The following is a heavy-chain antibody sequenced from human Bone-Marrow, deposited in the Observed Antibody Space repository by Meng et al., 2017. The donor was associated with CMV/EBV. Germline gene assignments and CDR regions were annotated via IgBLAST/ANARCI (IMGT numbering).Heavy chain of an antibody. V-gene: IGHV1-8*02. CDR1: GYTFTSYY. J-gene: IGHJ6*02. CDR2: MNPNSGNT. Sequence: ASVKVSCKASGYTFTSYYMHWVRQAPGQGLEWMGWMNPNSGNTGYAQKFQGRVTMTRNTSISTAYMELSSLRSEDTAVYYCARLNYDFWSGYYYGGYYYYGMDVWGQGTTVTGSS. CDR3: ARLNYDFWSGYYYGGYYYYGMDV. D-gene: IGHD3-3*01.